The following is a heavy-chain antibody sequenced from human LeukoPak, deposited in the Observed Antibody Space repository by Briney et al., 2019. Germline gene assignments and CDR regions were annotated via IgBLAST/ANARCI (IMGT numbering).Heavy chain of an antibody. J-gene: IGHJ4*02. D-gene: IGHD4-17*01. CDR3: ARDPGVYGDYVGDNY. Sequence: GGSLRLSCAASGFTFSSYSMNWVRQAPGKGLEWVSSISSSSSYIYYADSVKGRFTISRDNAKNSLYLQMSSLRAEDTAVYYCARDPGVYGDYVGDNYWGQGTLVTVSS. V-gene: IGHV3-21*01. CDR2: ISSSSSYI. CDR1: GFTFSSYS.